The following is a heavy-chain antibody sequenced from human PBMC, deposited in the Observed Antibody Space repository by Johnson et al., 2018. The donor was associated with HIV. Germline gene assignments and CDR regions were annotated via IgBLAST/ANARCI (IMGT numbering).Heavy chain of an antibody. CDR3: AKDPGTYYNFWSGSTGAFDI. J-gene: IGHJ3*02. V-gene: IGHV3-30*02. CDR1: GFSISNYG. D-gene: IGHD3-3*01. Sequence: QVQLVESGGGVVQPGGSLRLSCVVTGFSISNYGVHWVRQAPGKGLEWVAFIRYDGSNKYYVDSVKGQFTISRDNSKNTLYLQTNSLRAEDTAVYYCAKDPGTYYNFWSGSTGAFDIWGQGTMVTVSS. CDR2: IRYDGSNK.